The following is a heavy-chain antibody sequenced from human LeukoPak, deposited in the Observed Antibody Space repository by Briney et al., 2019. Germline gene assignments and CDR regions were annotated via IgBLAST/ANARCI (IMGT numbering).Heavy chain of an antibody. J-gene: IGHJ4*02. CDR3: ARGGKGFSSGWPRRFDY. V-gene: IGHV4-34*01. D-gene: IGHD6-19*01. CDR2: INHSGST. Sequence: SETLSLTCAVYGGSFSGYYWSWIRQPPGKGLEWIGEINHSGSTNYNPSLKSRVTISVDTSKNQFSLKLSSVTAADTAVYYCARGGKGFSSGWPRRFDYWGQGTLVTVSS. CDR1: GGSFSGYY.